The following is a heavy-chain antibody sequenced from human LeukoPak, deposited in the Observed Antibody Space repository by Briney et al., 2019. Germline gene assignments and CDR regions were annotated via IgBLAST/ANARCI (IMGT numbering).Heavy chain of an antibody. CDR2: LYYSGST. Sequence: SSETLSLTCTVSGGSISSYYWSWIRQPPGKGLEWIGYLYYSGSTNYNPSLKSRVTISVDTSKNQFSLKLSSVTAADTAVYYCARVRSMGEDYYYYGMDVWGQGTTVTVSS. CDR3: ARVRSMGEDYYYYGMDV. V-gene: IGHV4-59*01. D-gene: IGHD1-26*01. J-gene: IGHJ6*02. CDR1: GGSISSYY.